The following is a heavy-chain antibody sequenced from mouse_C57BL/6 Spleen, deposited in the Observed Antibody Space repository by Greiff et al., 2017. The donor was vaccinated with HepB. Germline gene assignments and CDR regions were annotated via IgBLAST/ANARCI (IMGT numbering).Heavy chain of an antibody. J-gene: IGHJ2*01. D-gene: IGHD4-1*01. Sequence: EVKLVESGGGLVQPKGSLKLSCAASGFSFNTYAMNWVRQAPGKGLEWVARIRSKSNNYATYYADSVKDRFTISRDDSESMLYLQMNNLKTEDTAMYYCVRQGDWAPFGDFDYWGQGTTLTVSS. CDR2: IRSKSNNYAT. CDR3: VRQGDWAPFGDFDY. CDR1: GFSFNTYA. V-gene: IGHV10-1*01.